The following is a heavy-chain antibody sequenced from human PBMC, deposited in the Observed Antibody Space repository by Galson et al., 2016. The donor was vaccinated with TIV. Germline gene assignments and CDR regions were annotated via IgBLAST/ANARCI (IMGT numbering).Heavy chain of an antibody. J-gene: IGHJ4*02. D-gene: IGHD6-19*01. CDR2: ISTIGSNNK. CDR1: GFSLSHYE. Sequence: SLRLSCAASGFSLSHYEMNWVRQAPGKGLEWVSYISTIGSNNKYYADSVQGRFTMSRDSAKNSLYLQMDSLRVEDTAVYYCARDRRGSSGSLYFDKWGQGALSPSP. V-gene: IGHV3-48*03. CDR3: ARDRRGSSGSLYFDK.